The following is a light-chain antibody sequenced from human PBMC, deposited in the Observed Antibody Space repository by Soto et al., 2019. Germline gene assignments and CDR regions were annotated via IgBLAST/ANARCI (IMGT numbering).Light chain of an antibody. CDR2: PEGSGRY. J-gene: IGLJ3*02. V-gene: IGLV4-60*02. CDR3: ETWDSNTRV. CDR1: SGHSSYI. Sequence: QPVLTQSSSASASLGSSVKLTCTLSSGHSSYIIAWHQQQPGKAPRYVMKPEGSGRYKQGSGVPDRFSGSSSGGDRYLTIPILQFEDEADYYCETWDSNTRVFGGGTQVTVL.